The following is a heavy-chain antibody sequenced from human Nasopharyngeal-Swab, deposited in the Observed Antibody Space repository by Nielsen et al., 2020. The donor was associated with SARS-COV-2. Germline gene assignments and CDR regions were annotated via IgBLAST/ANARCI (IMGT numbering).Heavy chain of an antibody. D-gene: IGHD2-15*01. V-gene: IGHV3-7*01. CDR2: IKQGGCET. Sequence: ESLSLSCAVYGGSFTGYYRSWVRQPPGKGLEWVANIKQGGCETYYVDSVKGRFTISSDNAKNSLYLQMNSLRAEDTAVYYCARDFSAPLLAFYFYYGMDVWGQGTTVTVSS. J-gene: IGHJ6*02. CDR1: GGSFTGYY. CDR3: ARDFSAPLLAFYFYYGMDV.